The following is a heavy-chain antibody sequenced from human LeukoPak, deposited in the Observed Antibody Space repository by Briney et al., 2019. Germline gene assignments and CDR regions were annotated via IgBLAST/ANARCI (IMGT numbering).Heavy chain of an antibody. J-gene: IGHJ4*02. V-gene: IGHV1-2*02. CDR1: GYTFTAYY. CDR3: ARAGERSDEGELRFDY. CDR2: ISAKSSDT. Sequence: ASVKVSCKASGYTFTAYYMHWVRQAPGQGLEWMGWISAKSSDTNHPQKFQGRVTMTRDTSISTAFMELSRLGFDDTAVYYCARAGERSDEGELRFDYWGQGTLVTVSS. D-gene: IGHD1-26*01.